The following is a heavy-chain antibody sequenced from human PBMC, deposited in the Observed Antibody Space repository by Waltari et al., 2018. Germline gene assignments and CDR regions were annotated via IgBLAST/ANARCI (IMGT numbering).Heavy chain of an antibody. Sequence: QLQLQESGPGLGKPSETLSLTCIVSGGSITSNRHYWAWSRQPPGQGLEWIGTMSYNGATYSSPSLKSRVTVSRDTSKNHLSLTLGSVTAADTAVYYCATYIGASIGTAAFDVWGQGTMVTVSS. CDR3: ATYIGASIGTAAFDV. CDR2: MSYNGAT. CDR1: GGSITSNRHY. J-gene: IGHJ3*01. D-gene: IGHD5-12*01. V-gene: IGHV4-39*02.